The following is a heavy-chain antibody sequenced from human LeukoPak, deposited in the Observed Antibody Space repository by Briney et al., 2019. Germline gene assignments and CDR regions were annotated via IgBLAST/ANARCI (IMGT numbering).Heavy chain of an antibody. Sequence: GGSLRLSCAASGFTFSSYAMTWVRQAPGKGLEWVSAISGSGGSTYYADSVKGRFTISRDNSTNSLYLQMNSLRAEDTAVYYCAKESTVTTDFDYWGQGTLVTVSS. D-gene: IGHD4-17*01. CDR1: GFTFSSYA. V-gene: IGHV3-23*01. J-gene: IGHJ4*02. CDR2: ISGSGGST. CDR3: AKESTVTTDFDY.